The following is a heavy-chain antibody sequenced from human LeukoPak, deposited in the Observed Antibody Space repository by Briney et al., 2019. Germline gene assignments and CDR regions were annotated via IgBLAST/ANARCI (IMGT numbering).Heavy chain of an antibody. J-gene: IGHJ4*02. CDR1: GFTVSSNY. CDR3: ARDGLITMVRQ. V-gene: IGHV3-7*01. D-gene: IGHD3-10*01. CDR2: IKQDGSEK. Sequence: GGSLRLSCAASGFTVSSNYISWVRQAPGKGLEWVANIKQDGSEKNYVDSVKGRFTISRDNAKNSLYLQMNSLRTEDTAVYYCARDGLITMVRQGGQGTLVTVSS.